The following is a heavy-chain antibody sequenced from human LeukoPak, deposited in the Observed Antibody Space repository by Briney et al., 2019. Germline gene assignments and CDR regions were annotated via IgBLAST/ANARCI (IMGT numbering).Heavy chain of an antibody. CDR3: ARDQLSYCDGDCP. D-gene: IGHD2-21*02. J-gene: IGHJ5*02. CDR1: GFTFSNYW. Sequence: GGSLRLSCAASGFTFSNYWMHWVRQVPGKGPEWVSHINGDGSNTGYADSVKGRFTISRDNRKNTVYLQMNSLRAEDTAVYYCARDQLSYCDGDCPWGQGTLVTVSS. V-gene: IGHV3-74*01. CDR2: INGDGSNT.